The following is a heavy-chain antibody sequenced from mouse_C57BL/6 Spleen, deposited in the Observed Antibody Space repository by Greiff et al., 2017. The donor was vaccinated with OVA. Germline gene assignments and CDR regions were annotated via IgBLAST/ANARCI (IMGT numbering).Heavy chain of an antibody. D-gene: IGHD1-1*01. Sequence: VQLQQSGAELVKPGASVKLSCTASGFNIKDYYMPWVNQRPEQGLEWIGRIDPEDGENKYAPKFQGKGTITADTCSHTDYLLLSSRTSEDTAVYYCASYGSGPHWYFDGWGTGTTVTVSS. J-gene: IGHJ1*03. CDR3: ASYGSGPHWYFDG. CDR1: GFNIKDYY. V-gene: IGHV14-2*01. CDR2: IDPEDGEN.